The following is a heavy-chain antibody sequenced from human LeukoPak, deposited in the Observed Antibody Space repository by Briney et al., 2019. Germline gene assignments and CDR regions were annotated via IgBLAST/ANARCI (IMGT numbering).Heavy chain of an antibody. CDR1: GFTFSNYW. CDR3: ARVAGSSLSRARFDY. CDR2: ISGDGTFI. Sequence: PGGSLRLSCVVSGFTFSNYWMDWVRQAPGKGLEWVSAISGDGTFIYYTESAKGRFTISRGNSMSTVYLQMNSLRAEDTAIYYCARVAGSSLSRARFDYWGPGTLVTVSP. D-gene: IGHD6-6*01. J-gene: IGHJ4*02. V-gene: IGHV3-23*01.